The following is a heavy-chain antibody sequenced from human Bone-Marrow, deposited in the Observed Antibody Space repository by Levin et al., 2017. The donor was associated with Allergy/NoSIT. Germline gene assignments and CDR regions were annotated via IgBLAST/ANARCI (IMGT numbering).Heavy chain of an antibody. CDR2: ISGGGDAT. Sequence: GGSLRLSCAASGFTFRSYSISWVRQAPGKGLQFVSTISGGGDATYYTDSVKGRFTISRDDSTNTLFLQMDALRPDDTGIYYCAKQFLNSGYLDYWGQGTPVTVSS. CDR3: AKQFLNSGYLDY. J-gene: IGHJ4*02. V-gene: IGHV3-23*01. D-gene: IGHD3-22*01. CDR1: GFTFRSYS.